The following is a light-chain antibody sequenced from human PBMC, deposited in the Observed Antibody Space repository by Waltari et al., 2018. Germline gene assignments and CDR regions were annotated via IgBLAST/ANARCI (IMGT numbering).Light chain of an antibody. CDR1: GDDRVGFVY. J-gene: IGLJ1*01. CDR3: CSYAGTYSYV. CDR2: DVN. V-gene: IGLV2-11*01. Sequence: QSALTQPPSVSGSPGQSVPISCTGTGDDRVGFVYLSWYQQDPGKAPKLLIYDVNKRPSGVPGRFSGSKSGNTASLTISRLQAEDESAYYCCSYAGTYSYVFGTGTEVTVL.